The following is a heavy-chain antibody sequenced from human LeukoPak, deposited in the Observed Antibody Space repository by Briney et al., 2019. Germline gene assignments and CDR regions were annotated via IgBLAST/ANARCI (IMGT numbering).Heavy chain of an antibody. CDR2: VYYSGST. D-gene: IGHD6-19*01. CDR1: GGSISSYY. CDR3: ARRDGSGWFYFDY. J-gene: IGHJ4*02. V-gene: IGHV4-59*01. Sequence: SETLSLTCTVSGGSISSYYWSWIRQPPRKGLEWIGYVYYSGSTNYNPSLKSRVTISIDTSKNQFSLKLNSVTAADTAVYYCARRDGSGWFYFDYWGQGTLVTVSS.